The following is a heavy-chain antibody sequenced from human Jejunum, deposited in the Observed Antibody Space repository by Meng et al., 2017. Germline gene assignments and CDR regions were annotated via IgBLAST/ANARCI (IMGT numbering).Heavy chain of an antibody. D-gene: IGHD2-21*02. J-gene: IGHJ4*02. CDR3: VRDRGDSGSTDF. CDR2: INHSGIT. V-gene: IGHV4-38-2*02. Sequence: GSLRPSCTVSGYSISNGYYWGWIRQPPGKGLEWISSINHSGITSRNPSLRSRASTSIDTSKSPFPLKLTSVTAADTPVYYCVRDRGDSGSTDFWGQGTLVTVSS. CDR1: GYSISNGYY.